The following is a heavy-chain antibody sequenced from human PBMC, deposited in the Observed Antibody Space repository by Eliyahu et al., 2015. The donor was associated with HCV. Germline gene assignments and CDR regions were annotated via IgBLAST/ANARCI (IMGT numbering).Heavy chain of an antibody. CDR2: ISGNDGTT. J-gene: IGHJ3*02. CDR3: AKDRYPGDSGEYFDAFDI. D-gene: IGHD3-22*01. Sequence: EMQLLESGGGLVQRGGSLRLSCAASGFTFNNYAMNWVRQAPGKGLEWVSGISGNDGTTYYAESAKVRFTISRDSSKTTLYLHMSSLRAGDTAVYYCAKDRYPGDSGEYFDAFDIWGQGTKVTVSA. V-gene: IGHV3-23*01. CDR1: GFTFNNYA.